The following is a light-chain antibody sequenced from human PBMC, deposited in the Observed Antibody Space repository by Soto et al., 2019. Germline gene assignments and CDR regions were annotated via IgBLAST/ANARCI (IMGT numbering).Light chain of an antibody. CDR2: MTS. Sequence: DIQMTQSPSALSASVGDRVTITCRASQSVSAWLAWYQHKPGKAPKLLISMTSNLESGVPSQFSGSGSGTEFTLTISSLQPDDFAIYYCQQYYNFPRTFGQGTRVDIK. V-gene: IGKV1-5*03. CDR3: QQYYNFPRT. J-gene: IGKJ1*01. CDR1: QSVSAW.